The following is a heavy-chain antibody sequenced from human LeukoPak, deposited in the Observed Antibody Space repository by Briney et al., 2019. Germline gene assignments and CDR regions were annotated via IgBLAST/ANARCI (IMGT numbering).Heavy chain of an antibody. CDR2: IYYSGSA. CDR1: GGPIRSNGIY. D-gene: IGHD3-22*01. CDR3: ARHGGPDRYYYDYSGYYSPFDY. Sequence: SETLSLTCTVSGGPIRSNGIYWGWIRQPPGKGLEWIGSIYYSGSAYYNPSLKSRVTISVDTSKSQFSLKLNSVTAADTAVYYCARHGGPDRYYYDYSGYYSPFDYWGQGTLVTVSS. J-gene: IGHJ4*02. V-gene: IGHV4-39*01.